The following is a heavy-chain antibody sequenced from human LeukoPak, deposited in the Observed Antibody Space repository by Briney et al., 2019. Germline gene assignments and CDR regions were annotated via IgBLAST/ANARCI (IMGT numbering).Heavy chain of an antibody. CDR2: IRYDGSNK. D-gene: IGHD6-13*01. CDR3: AKDRRYRQQLVNLGY. J-gene: IGHJ4*02. Sequence: GGSLRLSCAASGFTFSSFGLHWVRQAPGKGLEWVAFIRYDGSNKYYADSVKGRFTISRDNSKNTLYLQMNSLRVEDTAVYYCAKDRRYRQQLVNLGYWGQGTLVTVSS. CDR1: GFTFSSFG. V-gene: IGHV3-30*02.